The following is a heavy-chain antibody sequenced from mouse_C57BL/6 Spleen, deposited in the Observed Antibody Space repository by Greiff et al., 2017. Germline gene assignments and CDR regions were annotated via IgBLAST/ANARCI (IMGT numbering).Heavy chain of an antibody. V-gene: IGHV1-39*01. Sequence: VQLQQSGPELVKPGASVKISCKASGYSFTDYNMNWVKQSNGKSLEWIGVINPNYGTTSYNQKFKGKATLTVDQSSSTAYMQLNSLTSEDSAVYYGASLYYCGSRRGHFDYWGQGTTLTVSS. CDR1: GYSFTDYN. CDR3: ASLYYCGSRRGHFDY. D-gene: IGHD1-1*01. J-gene: IGHJ2*01. CDR2: INPNYGTT.